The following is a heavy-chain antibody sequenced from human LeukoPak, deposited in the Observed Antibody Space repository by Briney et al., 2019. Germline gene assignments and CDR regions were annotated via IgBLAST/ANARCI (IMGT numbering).Heavy chain of an antibody. D-gene: IGHD4-17*01. CDR1: GYTFTSYG. CDR3: ARDRTVNSYGLTDY. CDR2: ISAYNGNT. V-gene: IGHV1-18*01. Sequence: ASVKVSCKASGYTFTSYGISWVRQAPGQGLEWMGWISAYNGNTNYAQKLQGRVTMTTDTSTSTAYMELRSLRSDDTAVYYYARDRTVNSYGLTDYWGQGTLVTVSS. J-gene: IGHJ4*02.